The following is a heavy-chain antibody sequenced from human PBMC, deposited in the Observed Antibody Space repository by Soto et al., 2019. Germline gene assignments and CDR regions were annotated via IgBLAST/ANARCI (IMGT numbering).Heavy chain of an antibody. J-gene: IGHJ4*02. V-gene: IGHV3-23*01. D-gene: IGHD6-19*01. CDR2: ISGSGGST. Sequence: RGSLRLSCAASGFTFSSYAMSWVRQAPGKGLEWVSAISGSGGSTYYADSVKGRFTISRDNSKNTLYLQMNSLRAEDTAVYYCAKDKDRSGWYYFDYWGQGILVTVSS. CDR1: GFTFSSYA. CDR3: AKDKDRSGWYYFDY.